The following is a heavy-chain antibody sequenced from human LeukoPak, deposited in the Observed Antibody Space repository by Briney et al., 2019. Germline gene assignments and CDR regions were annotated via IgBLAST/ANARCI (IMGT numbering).Heavy chain of an antibody. CDR2: IYYSGST. D-gene: IGHD3-9*01. V-gene: IGHV4-39*01. Sequence: SETLSLTCTVSGGSISSSSYYWGWIRQPPGRGLEWVGSIYYSGSTYYNPTLKSRVTISVDTSKNQFSLKLSSVTAADTAVYYCARVGVYDILTGYPRGAFDIWGQGTMVTVSS. J-gene: IGHJ3*02. CDR1: GGSISSSSYY. CDR3: ARVGVYDILTGYPRGAFDI.